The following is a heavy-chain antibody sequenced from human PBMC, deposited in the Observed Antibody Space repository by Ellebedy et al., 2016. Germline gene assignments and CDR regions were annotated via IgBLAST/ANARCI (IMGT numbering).Heavy chain of an antibody. CDR2: ISWNGAAI. D-gene: IGHD3-10*01. V-gene: IGHV3-9*01. CDR1: GFTFDDYA. Sequence: GGSLRLSXATSGFTFDDYALHWVRQVPGKGLEWVSGISWNGAAIGYGEAVKGRFTISRDSAKNYLYLQMNSLRVEDTALYFCAKGTMDYLHHWGQGTLVTVSS. CDR3: AKGTMDYLHH. J-gene: IGHJ4*02.